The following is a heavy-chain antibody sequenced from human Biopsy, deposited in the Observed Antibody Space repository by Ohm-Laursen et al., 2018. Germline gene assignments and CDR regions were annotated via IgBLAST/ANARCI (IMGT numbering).Heavy chain of an antibody. D-gene: IGHD3-16*01. CDR3: ARPVGIMAAPIDY. J-gene: IGHJ4*02. CDR2: INSVGTI. V-gene: IGHV3-11*01. Sequence: GSLRLSCSASGFIFSDYYMSWIRQAPGKGLEWVSNINSVGTIYYADSVRGRFTISRDNAKNSLYLQMNSLRVEDTAVYYCARPVGIMAAPIDYWGQGILVTVSS. CDR1: GFIFSDYY.